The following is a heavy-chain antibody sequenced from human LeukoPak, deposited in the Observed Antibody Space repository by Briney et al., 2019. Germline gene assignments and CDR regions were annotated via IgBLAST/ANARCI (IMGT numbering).Heavy chain of an antibody. CDR3: AKAPVTTCRGAYCYPFDY. J-gene: IGHJ4*02. CDR2: ISDSGNT. V-gene: IGHV3-23*01. D-gene: IGHD2-21*01. CDR1: GFTLSSYA. Sequence: PGGFLRLSCAASGFTLSSYAMSWVRQAPGKGLEWVSAISDSGNTYHADSVKGRFTISRDSSKNTLFLQMNRLRPEDAAVYYCAKAPVTTCRGAYCYPFDYWGQGTLVTVSS.